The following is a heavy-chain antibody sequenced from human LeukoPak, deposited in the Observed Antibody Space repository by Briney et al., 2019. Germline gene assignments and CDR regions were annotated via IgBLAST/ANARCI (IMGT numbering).Heavy chain of an antibody. D-gene: IGHD6-13*01. CDR3: AKQRGGTSWSPDY. J-gene: IGHJ4*02. CDR1: GFTFSSYG. V-gene: IGHV3-30*18. Sequence: GRSLRLSCAASGFTFSSYGMHWVRQAPGKGLEWVAVISFDGSNIYYEDSVKGRFTISRDNSKNMLYLQMNSLKTEDTAVYYCAKQRGGTSWSPDYWGQGTLVTVSS. CDR2: ISFDGSNI.